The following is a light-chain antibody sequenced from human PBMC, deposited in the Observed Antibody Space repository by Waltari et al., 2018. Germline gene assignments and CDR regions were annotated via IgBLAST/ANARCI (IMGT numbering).Light chain of an antibody. CDR3: QSADNSGTRVV. Sequence: SYELTQPPSVSVSPGQTARITCSGETLPKKYAYWFQQKAGQAPVLLIYKDTKRPSGMSERFSGSSSGTTVTLTISGVQAEDEGDYYCQSADNSGTRVVFGGGTKLTVL. J-gene: IGLJ2*01. CDR2: KDT. CDR1: TLPKKY. V-gene: IGLV3-25*03.